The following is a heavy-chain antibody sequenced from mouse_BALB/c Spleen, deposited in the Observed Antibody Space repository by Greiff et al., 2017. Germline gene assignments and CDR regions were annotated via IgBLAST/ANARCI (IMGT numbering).Heavy chain of an antibody. D-gene: IGHD1-1*01. J-gene: IGHJ3*01. CDR3: TSLYGSSVAWFAY. CDR2: IDPETGGT. CDR1: GYTFTDYE. Sequence: QVQLQQSGAELVRPGASVTLSCKASGYTFTDYEMHWVKQTPVHGLEWIGAIDPETGGTAYNQKFKGKATLTADKSSSTAYMELRSLTSEDSAVYYCTSLYGSSVAWFAYWGQGTLVTVSA. V-gene: IGHV1-15*01.